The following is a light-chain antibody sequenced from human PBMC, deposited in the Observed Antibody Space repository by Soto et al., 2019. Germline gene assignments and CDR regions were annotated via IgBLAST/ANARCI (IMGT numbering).Light chain of an antibody. V-gene: IGKV1-39*01. CDR1: QTITSY. CDR3: QQSYSSPWT. Sequence: DIRMTQSPSSLSASVGDRVTITCRASQTITSYLNWYQQKPGKAPKLLVYAASTLLSGVPARFSGGGSGTDFTLIIDSLQPEDFATYYCQQSYSSPWTFGQGTKVEVK. CDR2: AAS. J-gene: IGKJ1*01.